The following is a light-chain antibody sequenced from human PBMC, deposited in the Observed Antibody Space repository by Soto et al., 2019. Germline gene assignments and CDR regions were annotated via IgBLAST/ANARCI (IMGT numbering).Light chain of an antibody. J-gene: IGKJ1*01. CDR3: QQSNNWPPT. Sequence: EIVMTQSPATLSVSPGETATLSCRASQSVNVKLVWYQHKPGQFPRLLIFGASARATGIPARFSGSGSGTEFTLTIASLQSEDSAVYYCQQSNNWPPTFGQGTKVDIK. CDR2: GAS. CDR1: QSVNVK. V-gene: IGKV3D-15*01.